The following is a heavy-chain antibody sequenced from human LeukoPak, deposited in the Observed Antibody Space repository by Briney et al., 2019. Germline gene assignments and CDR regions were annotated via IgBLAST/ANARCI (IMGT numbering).Heavy chain of an antibody. CDR1: GFTVSSSY. CDR3: ARRGDGGRSFDY. CDR2: IYGGGST. Sequence: GGSLRLSCAASGFTVSSSYMNWVRQAPGKGLEWVSLIYGGGSTYYADSVKGRFTISRDNSKNTLYLQMNSLRAEDTAVYYCARRGDGGRSFDYWGHGTLVTVSS. V-gene: IGHV3-53*01. D-gene: IGHD4-23*01. J-gene: IGHJ4*01.